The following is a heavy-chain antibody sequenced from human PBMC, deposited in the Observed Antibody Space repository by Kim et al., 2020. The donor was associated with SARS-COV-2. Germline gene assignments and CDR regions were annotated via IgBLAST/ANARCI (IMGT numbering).Heavy chain of an antibody. CDR3: AKRHSAMIIDY. D-gene: IGHD5-18*01. V-gene: IGHV3-23*01. J-gene: IGHJ4*02. CDR1: GFTFSNCA. Sequence: GGSLRLSCAASGFTFSNCAMTWVRRAPGKGLEWVSSISASGGSAYYADSVKGRFTISRDNSRNTLYLQMNSLRAEDTAVYYCAKRHSAMIIDYWGQGTLVTVSS. CDR2: ISASGGSA.